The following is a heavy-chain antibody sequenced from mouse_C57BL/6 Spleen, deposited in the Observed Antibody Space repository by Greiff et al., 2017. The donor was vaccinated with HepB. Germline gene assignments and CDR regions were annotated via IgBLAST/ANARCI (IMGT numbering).Heavy chain of an antibody. CDR2: IDPSDSET. CDR3: ARRDGSRMDD. J-gene: IGHJ4*01. CDR1: GYTFTSYW. D-gene: IGHD2-3*01. V-gene: IGHV1-52*01. Sequence: QVQLQQPGAELVRPGSSVKLSCKASGYTFTSYWMHWVKQRPIQGLEWIGNIDPSDSETHYNQKFKDKATLTVDKSSSTAYMQLSSLTSEDSAVYYYARRDGSRMDDWGQGTSVTVSS.